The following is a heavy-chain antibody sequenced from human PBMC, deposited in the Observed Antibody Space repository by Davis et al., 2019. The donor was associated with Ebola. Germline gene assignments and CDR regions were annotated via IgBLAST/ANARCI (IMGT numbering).Heavy chain of an antibody. CDR1: GFTFRNSA. CDR2: ISSDSNFK. D-gene: IGHD3-10*01. CDR3: AKDGSETSQHQNFFAS. V-gene: IGHV3-30*14. J-gene: IGHJ4*02. Sequence: GESLKISCAASGFTFRNSAMHWVRQAPGKGLEWLSLISSDSNFKYYAASMQGRVTVSRDNSKSTLFLQLNGLRTDDTAVYYCAKDGSETSQHQNFFASWGQGALVTVSS.